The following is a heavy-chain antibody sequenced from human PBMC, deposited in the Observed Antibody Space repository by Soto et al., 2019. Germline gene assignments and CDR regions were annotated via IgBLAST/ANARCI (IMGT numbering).Heavy chain of an antibody. Sequence: QVQVVESGGGVVQPGRSLRLSCAASGFTFSTYGMHWVRQAPGKGLEWVALIWYDGSNKYYGDSVKGRFTVSRDNSKNTLYLQMNSPRAEATALYYCARDSPLGYIDWWGQGTQVTVSS. V-gene: IGHV3-33*01. CDR2: IWYDGSNK. D-gene: IGHD2-15*01. J-gene: IGHJ4*02. CDR3: ARDSPLGYIDW. CDR1: GFTFSTYG.